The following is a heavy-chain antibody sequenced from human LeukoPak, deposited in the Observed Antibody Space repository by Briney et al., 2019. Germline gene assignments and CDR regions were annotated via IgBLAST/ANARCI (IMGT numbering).Heavy chain of an antibody. CDR2: ISYDGSNK. CDR1: GFTFSSYG. Sequence: GGSLRLSCAASGFTFSSYGMHWVRQAPGKGLEWVAVISYDGSNKYYADSVKGRFTISRDNSKNTLYLQIKSLRAEDTAVYYCAKDRGVGSRWFDYWGQGTLVTVSS. CDR3: AKDRGVGSRWFDY. V-gene: IGHV3-30*18. D-gene: IGHD6-13*01. J-gene: IGHJ4*02.